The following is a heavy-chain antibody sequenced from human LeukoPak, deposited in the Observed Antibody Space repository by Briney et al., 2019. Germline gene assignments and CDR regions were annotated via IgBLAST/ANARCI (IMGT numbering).Heavy chain of an antibody. CDR3: ARRGLDPYSSSWYYFDY. D-gene: IGHD6-13*01. V-gene: IGHV1-2*02. J-gene: IGHJ4*02. CDR2: INPNSGGT. Sequence: GSSVKVSCKASGGTFSSYAISWVRQAPGQGLEWMGWINPNSGGTNYAQKFQGRVTMTRDTSISTAYMELSRLRSDDTAVYYCARRGLDPYSSSWYYFDYWGQGTLVTVSS. CDR1: GGTFSSYA.